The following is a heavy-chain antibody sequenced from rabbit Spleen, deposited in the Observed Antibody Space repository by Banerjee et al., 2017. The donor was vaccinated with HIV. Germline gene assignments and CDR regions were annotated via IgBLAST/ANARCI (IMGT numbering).Heavy chain of an antibody. J-gene: IGHJ2*01. V-gene: IGHV1S40*01. CDR3: ARNYVNVFDP. Sequence: QSLEESGGDLVKPGASLTLTCIASGVSFSGDSYMCWVRQAPGKGLEWIACIAVGSGGFTYYANWAKGRFTISKASSTTVTLKMTSLTAADTATYFCARNYVNVFDPWGQGTLVTVS. D-gene: IGHD1-1*01. CDR1: GVSFSGDSY. CDR2: IAVGSGGFT.